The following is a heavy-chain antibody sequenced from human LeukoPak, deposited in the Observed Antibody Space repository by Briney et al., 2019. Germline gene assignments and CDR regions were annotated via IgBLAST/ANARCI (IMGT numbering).Heavy chain of an antibody. V-gene: IGHV3-48*03. CDR2: INSSGSTI. J-gene: IGHJ4*02. Sequence: GGSLRLSCAASGFTFSSYEMNWVRQAPGKGLEWVSYINSSGSTIYYAASVKGRFTISRDNAKNSLYLQMNSLRAEDTAVYYCARDQGRFDYWGQGTRVTVSS. CDR3: ARDQGRFDY. CDR1: GFTFSSYE.